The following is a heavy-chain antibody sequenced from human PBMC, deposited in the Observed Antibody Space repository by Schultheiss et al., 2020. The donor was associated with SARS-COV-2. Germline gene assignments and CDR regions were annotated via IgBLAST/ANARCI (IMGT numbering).Heavy chain of an antibody. D-gene: IGHD1-1*01. J-gene: IGHJ4*02. V-gene: IGHV3-23*01. CDR2: ISGTAHRT. CDR3: ARGKVQLFDY. Sequence: GGSLRLSCAASGFTFSSYGMHWVRQAPGKGLEWVAVISGTAHRTEYADSVKGRFTISRDNSKNTLYLQMNSLRAEDTAVYYCARGKVQLFDYWGQGTLVTVSS. CDR1: GFTFSSYG.